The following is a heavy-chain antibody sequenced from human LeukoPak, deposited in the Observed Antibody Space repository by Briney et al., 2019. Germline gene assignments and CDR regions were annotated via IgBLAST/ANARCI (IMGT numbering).Heavy chain of an antibody. D-gene: IGHD4-17*01. V-gene: IGHV3-74*01. J-gene: IGHJ2*01. CDR2: ITGDGSST. Sequence: QRGGPLRLSCAASGFTFSGYWMHWVRQAPGKGLVWVSRITGDGSSTSYADSVKGRFTISRDNAKNTLYLQMISLRAEDTAVYYCARDTGWYFDLWGRGTLVTVSS. CDR3: ARDTGWYFDL. CDR1: GFTFSGYW.